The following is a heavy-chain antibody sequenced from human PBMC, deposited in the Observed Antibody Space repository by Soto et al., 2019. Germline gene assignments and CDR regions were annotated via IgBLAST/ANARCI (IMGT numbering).Heavy chain of an antibody. CDR3: VRDGTKALRDWFDP. CDR2: IYATGTT. D-gene: IGHD1-1*01. V-gene: IGHV4-4*07. CDR1: GASISGFY. Sequence: SETLSLTCTVSGASISGFYWSWIRKSAGKGLEWIGRIYATGTTDYNPSLKSRVMRSVDTPKKQFSLKLRSVTAADTAVYYCVRDGTKALRDWFDPWGQG. J-gene: IGHJ5*02.